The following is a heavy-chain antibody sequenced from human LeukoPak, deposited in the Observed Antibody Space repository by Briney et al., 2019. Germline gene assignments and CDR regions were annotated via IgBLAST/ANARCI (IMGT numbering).Heavy chain of an antibody. D-gene: IGHD5-24*01. Sequence: SVKVSCKASGGTFSSYAISWVRQAPGQGLEWMGRIIPIFGTANYAQKFQGRVTITTDESTSTAYMELSSLRSEDTAVYYCARSRRDGYNLQAFDIWRQGPMVTVS. CDR2: IIPIFGTA. CDR1: GGTFSSYA. V-gene: IGHV1-69*05. J-gene: IGHJ3*02. CDR3: ARSRRDGYNLQAFDI.